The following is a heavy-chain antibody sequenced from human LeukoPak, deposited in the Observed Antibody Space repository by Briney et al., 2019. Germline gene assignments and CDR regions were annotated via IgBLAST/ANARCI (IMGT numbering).Heavy chain of an antibody. CDR1: GFTFSSYA. Sequence: GGSLRLSCAASGFTFSSYAMSWVRQAPGKGLEGVAAISFSGTNTYYADSVKGRFTISRDNLKNTLYLQANSLGAEDTAVYFCAKEVKAATNSFDPWGQGTLVTVSS. CDR3: AKEVKAATNSFDP. J-gene: IGHJ5*02. D-gene: IGHD6-25*01. CDR2: ISFSGTNT. V-gene: IGHV3-23*01.